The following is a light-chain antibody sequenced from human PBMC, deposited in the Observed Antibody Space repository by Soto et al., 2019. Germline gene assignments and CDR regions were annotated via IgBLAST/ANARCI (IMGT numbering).Light chain of an antibody. CDR1: SSDVGAYDY. Sequence: QSVLTQPASVSGSPGQSITITCTGTSSDVGAYDYVSWYQQHPDKAPKLMIYEVSHRPSGVSNRFSGSKSVNTATLTVSGLQAEDEADYYCRSYTSSSTRVFGTGTKVTVL. CDR3: RSYTSSSTRV. J-gene: IGLJ1*01. CDR2: EVS. V-gene: IGLV2-14*03.